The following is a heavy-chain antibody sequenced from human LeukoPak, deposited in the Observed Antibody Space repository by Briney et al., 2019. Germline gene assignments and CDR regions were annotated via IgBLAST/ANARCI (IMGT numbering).Heavy chain of an antibody. V-gene: IGHV1-69*06. J-gene: IGHJ6*03. Sequence: GASVKVSCKASGGTFSSYAINWVRQAPGQGLEWMGGIIPMYDKPSYAQKFQGRVTITADKSTSTAYMELSSLRSEDTAVYYCARGGISNLHYYYMDVWGKGTTVTVSS. CDR3: ARGGISNLHYYYMDV. CDR2: IIPMYDKP. CDR1: GGTFSSYA. D-gene: IGHD4-11*01.